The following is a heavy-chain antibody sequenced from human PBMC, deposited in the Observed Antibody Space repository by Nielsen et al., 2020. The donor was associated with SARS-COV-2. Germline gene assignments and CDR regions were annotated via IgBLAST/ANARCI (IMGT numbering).Heavy chain of an antibody. J-gene: IGHJ3*01. CDR1: GFRFTSYT. CDR2: ITMSGAYI. Sequence: RGSLRLSCAASGFRFTSYTMNWVRQAPGKGLEWVASITMSGAYIYYADSVKGRFTISRDNAKNSLYLQMNSLRAEDTAVYYCARDKFYSVVVLAAFDVWGQGTMVTVSS. V-gene: IGHV3-21*01. D-gene: IGHD2-15*01. CDR3: ARDKFYSVVVLAAFDV.